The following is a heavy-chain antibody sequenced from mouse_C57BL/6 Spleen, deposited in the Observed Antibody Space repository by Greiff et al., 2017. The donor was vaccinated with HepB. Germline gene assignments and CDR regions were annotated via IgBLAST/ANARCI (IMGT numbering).Heavy chain of an antibody. V-gene: IGHV1-22*01. D-gene: IGHD6-5*01. CDR2: INPNNGGT. CDR3: AIPYDYDAMDY. J-gene: IGHJ4*01. Sequence: EVQLQQSGPELVKPGASVKMSCKASGYTFTDYNMHWVKQSHGKSLEWIGYINPNNGGTSHNQKFKGKATLTVNKSSSTAYMELRSLTSEDSAVYYCAIPYDYDAMDYWGQGTSVTVSS. CDR1: GYTFTDYN.